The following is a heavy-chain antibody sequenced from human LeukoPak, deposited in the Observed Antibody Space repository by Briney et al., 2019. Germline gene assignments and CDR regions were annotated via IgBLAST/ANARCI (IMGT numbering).Heavy chain of an antibody. D-gene: IGHD6-19*01. CDR1: GFTLSNYH. J-gene: IGHJ4*02. V-gene: IGHV3-30*04. CDR3: AREGYTSGRTAAFDF. Sequence: GRSLRLSCAASGFTLSNYHMYWVRQAPGRGLEWVALIPHDGGGKQYAASVQDRFTISRDNSENTVYLQMNSLRHDDAAVYFCAREGYTSGRTAAFDFWGRGTLVTVSS. CDR2: IPHDGGGK.